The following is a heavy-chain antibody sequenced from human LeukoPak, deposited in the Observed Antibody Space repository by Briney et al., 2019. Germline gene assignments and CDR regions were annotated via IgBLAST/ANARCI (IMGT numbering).Heavy chain of an antibody. V-gene: IGHV1-24*01. CDR1: GYTLTELS. CDR3: ATNRIRYGDFPDFGVDY. CDR2: SDPEDGET. D-gene: IGHD4-17*01. Sequence: ASVKVSCKVSGYTLTELSMHWVRQAPGKGLEWMGGSDPEDGETIYAQKFQGRVTRTEDTSTDTAYMEPSSLRSEDTAVYYCATNRIRYGDFPDFGVDYWGQGTLVTVSS. J-gene: IGHJ4*02.